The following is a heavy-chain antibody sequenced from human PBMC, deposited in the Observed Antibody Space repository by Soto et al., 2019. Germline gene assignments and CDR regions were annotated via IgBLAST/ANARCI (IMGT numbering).Heavy chain of an antibody. CDR2: IYHSGST. J-gene: IGHJ4*02. V-gene: IGHV4-61*01. CDR3: ASTPYYDFWSGYFPFDY. Sequence: QVQLQESGPGLVKPSETLSLTCTVSGGSVSSGSYYWSWIRQPPGKGLEWIGHIYHSGSTKYNPSLKSRVTMSVDTSKNQFSLKVSSVTAADAAVYYCASTPYYDFWSGYFPFDYWGQGTLVTVSS. D-gene: IGHD3-3*01. CDR1: GGSVSSGSYY.